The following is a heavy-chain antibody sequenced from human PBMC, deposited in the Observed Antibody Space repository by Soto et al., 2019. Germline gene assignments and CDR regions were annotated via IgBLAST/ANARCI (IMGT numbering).Heavy chain of an antibody. D-gene: IGHD3-16*01. CDR3: AKDHTPERFGDV. Sequence: EVQLLESGGGLVQPGGSLRLSCAASGFTFSSYAMSWVRQAPGKGLEWVSAISGSGGSTYYADSVQGRFTISRDNSKNTLYLQMNSLRAEDTAVYYCAKDHTPERFGDVWGQGTTVTVSS. CDR2: ISGSGGST. CDR1: GFTFSSYA. J-gene: IGHJ6*02. V-gene: IGHV3-23*01.